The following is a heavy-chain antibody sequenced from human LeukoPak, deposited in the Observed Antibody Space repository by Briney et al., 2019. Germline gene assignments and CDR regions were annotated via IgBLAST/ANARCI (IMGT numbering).Heavy chain of an antibody. V-gene: IGHV1-69*13. CDR1: GGTFSSYA. CDR2: IIPIFGTA. Sequence: SVKVSCKASGGTFSSYAISWVRQAPGQGLEWMGGIIPIFGTANYAQKFQGRVTITADESTSTAYMELSSLRSGDTAVYYCAGEKYYYYGSGSFSYFDYWGQGTLVTVSS. CDR3: AGEKYYYYGSGSFSYFDY. D-gene: IGHD3-10*01. J-gene: IGHJ4*02.